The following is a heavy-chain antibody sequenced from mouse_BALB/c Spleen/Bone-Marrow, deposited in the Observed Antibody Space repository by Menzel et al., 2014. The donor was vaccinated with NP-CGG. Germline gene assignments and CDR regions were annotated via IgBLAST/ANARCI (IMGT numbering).Heavy chain of an antibody. J-gene: IGHJ3*01. V-gene: IGHV1-67*01. CDR1: GYTFNDYA. CDR3: ASPIYYGNYEGFAY. Sequence: QVQLKQSGPELVRPGVSVKISCKSSGYTFNDYAMHWVKQSHAKSLEWIGVISTYSGNTNYNQKFKGKATMTVDKSSSTAYMELARFTSEDSAIYYCASPIYYGNYEGFAYWGQGTQVTVSA. CDR2: ISTYSGNT. D-gene: IGHD2-1*01.